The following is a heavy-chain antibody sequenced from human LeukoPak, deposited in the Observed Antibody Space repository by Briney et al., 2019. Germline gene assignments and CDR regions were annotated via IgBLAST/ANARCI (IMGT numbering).Heavy chain of an antibody. CDR2: TSGSGATT. D-gene: IGHD6-13*01. J-gene: IGHJ4*02. V-gene: IGHV3-23*01. Sequence: GGSLRLSCAAYGFTFSSYAMSWVRQAPGKGLEWDLATSGSGATTYYADSVKGRFTISRDNSKNLLYLQMNSLRAEDTAVYYCATKGDSTWYFDYWGQGTLVTVSS. CDR1: GFTFSSYA. CDR3: ATKGDSTWYFDY.